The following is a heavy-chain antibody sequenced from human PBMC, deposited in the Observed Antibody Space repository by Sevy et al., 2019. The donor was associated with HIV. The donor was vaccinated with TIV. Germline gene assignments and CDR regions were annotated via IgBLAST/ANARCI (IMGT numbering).Heavy chain of an antibody. V-gene: IGHV3-33*01. CDR3: ARDPMGIAAAGRGAAFDI. J-gene: IGHJ3*02. Sequence: GGSLRLSCAASGFTFSSYGMHWVRQAPGKGLEWVAVIWYDGSNKYYADSVKGRFTISRDNSKNTLYLQMNSLRAEDTAVYYCARDPMGIAAAGRGAAFDIWGQGTMVTVSS. CDR1: GFTFSSYG. D-gene: IGHD6-13*01. CDR2: IWYDGSNK.